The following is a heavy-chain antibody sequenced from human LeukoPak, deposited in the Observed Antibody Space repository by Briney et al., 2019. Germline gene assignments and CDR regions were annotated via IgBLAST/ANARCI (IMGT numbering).Heavy chain of an antibody. CDR2: ISGSGGST. D-gene: IGHD3-22*01. CDR1: GFTFSSYA. CDR3: ARDRGAYYYETGY. V-gene: IGHV3-23*01. J-gene: IGHJ4*02. Sequence: GGSLRLSCAASGFTFSSYAMSWVRQAPGKGLEWVSAISGSGGSTYYAESVKGRFTISRDNSKNTLYLQMNSLRIEDTAVYYCARDRGAYYYETGYWGQGILVTVSS.